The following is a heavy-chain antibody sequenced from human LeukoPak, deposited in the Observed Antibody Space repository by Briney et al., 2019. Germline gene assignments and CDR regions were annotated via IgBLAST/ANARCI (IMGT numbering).Heavy chain of an antibody. Sequence: ASVKVSCKVSGYTLTELSMHWVRQAPGKGLEWMGGFDPEDGETIYAQKFQGRVTMTEDTSTDTAYMELSSLRSEDTAAYYCATGTYDFWSGTSLSNYYYYGMDVWGQGTTVTVSS. J-gene: IGHJ6*02. CDR2: FDPEDGET. D-gene: IGHD3-3*01. CDR3: ATGTYDFWSGTSLSNYYYYGMDV. V-gene: IGHV1-24*01. CDR1: GYTLTELS.